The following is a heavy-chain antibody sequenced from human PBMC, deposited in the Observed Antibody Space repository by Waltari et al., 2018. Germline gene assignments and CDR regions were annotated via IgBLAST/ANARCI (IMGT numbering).Heavy chain of an antibody. CDR1: GFTFSSYA. CDR2: ISGSGGST. Sequence: EVQLVESGGGLVQPGGSLRLSCAVSGFTFSSYALSWVRQSPGKGLEWVSAISGSGGSTYYADSVKGRFTIARDNYKNTLYLQMNSMRAEDTAVYYCAKDGYYDSSGPTDYWGQGTLVTVSS. V-gene: IGHV3-23*04. J-gene: IGHJ4*02. CDR3: AKDGYYDSSGPTDY. D-gene: IGHD3-22*01.